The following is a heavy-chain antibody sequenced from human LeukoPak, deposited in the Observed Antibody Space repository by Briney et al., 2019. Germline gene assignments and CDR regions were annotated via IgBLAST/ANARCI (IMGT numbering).Heavy chain of an antibody. J-gene: IGHJ6*02. V-gene: IGHV3-33*01. CDR3: ARDGYSCYDFDPYYYFGMDV. Sequence: GGSLRLSCAAPGFTFSSYGMHWVRQAPGKGLEWVAVIWYDGSNKYYADSVKGRFTISRDNSKNTLYLQMNSLRAKDTAVYYCARDGYSCYDFDPYYYFGMDVWGQGTTVTVSS. CDR2: IWYDGSNK. CDR1: GFTFSSYG. D-gene: IGHD5-12*01.